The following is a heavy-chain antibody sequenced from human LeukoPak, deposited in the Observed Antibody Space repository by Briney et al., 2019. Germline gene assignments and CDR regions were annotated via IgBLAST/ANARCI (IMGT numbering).Heavy chain of an antibody. V-gene: IGHV3-23*01. CDR3: ARDLVTVAADTDY. J-gene: IGHJ4*02. CDR2: IASDGGST. Sequence: PGGSLRLSCAASGVTFRNYGMAWVRQAPGKGLEWLSSIASDGGSTYYADSVKGRFTISRDNSKNMLYLQVKSLSVEDTAVYYCARDLVTVAADTDYWGQGTLVTVSS. D-gene: IGHD6-19*01. CDR1: GVTFRNYG.